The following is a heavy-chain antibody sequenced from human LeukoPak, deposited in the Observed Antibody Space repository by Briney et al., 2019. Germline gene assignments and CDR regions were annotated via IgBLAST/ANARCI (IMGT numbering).Heavy chain of an antibody. CDR1: GYTLTELS. Sequence: ASVKVSCKVSGYTLTELSMHWVRQAPGKGLEWMGGFDREDAETVHAQKFQGRVTMSEDTSTDTAYMELSSLRSEDTAVYYCATGAQLYSGDYYHDYWGQGTLVTVSS. J-gene: IGHJ4*02. V-gene: IGHV1-24*01. D-gene: IGHD1-26*01. CDR2: FDREDAET. CDR3: ATGAQLYSGDYYHDY.